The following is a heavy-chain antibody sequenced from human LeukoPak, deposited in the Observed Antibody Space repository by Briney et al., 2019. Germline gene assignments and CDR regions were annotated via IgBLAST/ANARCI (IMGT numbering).Heavy chain of an antibody. CDR3: ARANILGATSPFDY. Sequence: GESLKISCKGSGYNFISYWFGWVRQMPGKGLEWMGVIYPGDSDTRYSPSFQGQVTISADKSISTAYLQWSSLKASDTAMYYCARANILGATSPFDYWGQGTLVTVSS. CDR2: IYPGDSDT. V-gene: IGHV5-51*01. J-gene: IGHJ4*02. CDR1: GYNFISYW. D-gene: IGHD1-26*01.